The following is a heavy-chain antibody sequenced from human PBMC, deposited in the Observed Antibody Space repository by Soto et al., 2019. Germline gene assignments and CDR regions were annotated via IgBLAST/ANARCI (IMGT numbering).Heavy chain of an antibody. D-gene: IGHD3-10*01. CDR3: AKDPGGSGSYGSYYYYYGMDV. CDR1: GFTFSSYG. J-gene: IGHJ6*02. Sequence: PGGSLRLSCAASGFTFSSYGMHWVRQAPGKGLEWVAVISYDGSNKYYADSVKGRFTISRDNSKNTLYLQMNSLRAEDTAVYYCAKDPGGSGSYGSYYYYYGMDVWGQGTTVTVS. V-gene: IGHV3-30*18. CDR2: ISYDGSNK.